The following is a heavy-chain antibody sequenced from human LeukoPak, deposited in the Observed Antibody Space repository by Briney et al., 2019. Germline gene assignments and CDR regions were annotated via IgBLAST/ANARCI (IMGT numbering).Heavy chain of an antibody. V-gene: IGHV6-1*01. CDR3: ARGSSGGNSWYWGFDY. CDR2: AYYRFRWGI. Sequence: SQTLSLTCAISGGNLSSDGAAGNWTRQSTSRGLEWLGRAYYRFRWGIDYATSLNGRIISDTETSTNELSLQLIAVAPEDTAVYYCARGSSGGNSWYWGFDYWGQGTLVTVSS. J-gene: IGHJ4*02. CDR1: GGNLSSDGAA. D-gene: IGHD6-13*01.